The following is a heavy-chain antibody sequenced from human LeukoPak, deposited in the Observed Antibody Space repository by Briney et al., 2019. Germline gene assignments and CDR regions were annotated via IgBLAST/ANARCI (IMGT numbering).Heavy chain of an antibody. CDR3: VLGAYWNDDKNAFHI. CDR1: GLTFSSYD. Sequence: GGSPRLSCAASGLTFSSYDMHWVRQAAGKGLEWVSSIGATGDTYYTDSVKGRFTISRENAKKSLYLQVSSLRVEDTAVYFCVLGAYWNDDKNAFHIWGPGTMVTVSS. CDR2: IGATGDT. V-gene: IGHV3-13*01. J-gene: IGHJ3*02. D-gene: IGHD1-1*01.